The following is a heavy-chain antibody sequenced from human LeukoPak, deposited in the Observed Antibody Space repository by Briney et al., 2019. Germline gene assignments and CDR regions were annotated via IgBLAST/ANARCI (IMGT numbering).Heavy chain of an antibody. CDR3: ARRSYGSYYYYYMDV. D-gene: IGHD3-16*01. Sequence: SETLSLTCTVSGGSISSYYWSWIRQPPGKGLEWIGYIYYSGSTNYNPSLKSRVTISVDTSKNQFSLKLSSVTAADTAVYYCARRSYGSYYYYYMDVWGKGTTVTISS. CDR2: IYYSGST. J-gene: IGHJ6*03. V-gene: IGHV4-59*12. CDR1: GGSISSYY.